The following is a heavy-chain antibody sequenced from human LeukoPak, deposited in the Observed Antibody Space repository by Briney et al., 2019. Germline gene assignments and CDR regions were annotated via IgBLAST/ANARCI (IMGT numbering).Heavy chain of an antibody. V-gene: IGHV4-4*07. CDR2: IYTSGIT. CDR1: GVSISAYY. J-gene: IGHJ5*02. CDR3: ARGRFGKFDP. Sequence: SETLSLTCTVSGVSISAYYWTWIRQPAGKGLEWIGRIYTSGITNYNPSLKSRVTISVDTSKNQFSLKLSSVTAADTAVYYCARGRFGKFDPWGQGTLVTVSS. D-gene: IGHD3-10*01.